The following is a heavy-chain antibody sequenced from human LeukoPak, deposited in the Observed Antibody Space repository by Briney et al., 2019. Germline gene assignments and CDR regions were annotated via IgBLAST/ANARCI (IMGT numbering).Heavy chain of an antibody. Sequence: SGGSLRLSCAASGFTFSSYEMNWVRQAPGKGLEWVSYISSSGSTIYYADSVKGRFTISRDNAKSSLYLQMNSLRAEDTAVYYCARGKLPKYYFDYWGQGTLVTVSS. J-gene: IGHJ4*02. CDR2: ISSSGSTI. CDR1: GFTFSSYE. D-gene: IGHD2-15*01. V-gene: IGHV3-48*03. CDR3: ARGKLPKYYFDY.